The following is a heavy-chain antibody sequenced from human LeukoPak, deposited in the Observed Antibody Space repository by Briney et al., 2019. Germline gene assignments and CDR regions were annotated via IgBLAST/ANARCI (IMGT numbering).Heavy chain of an antibody. CDR2: ISRDSNII. D-gene: IGHD3-16*01. CDR3: AKGIYAPKSSLREPFDY. CDR1: GFTFDDYA. Sequence: GGSLRLSCAASGFTFDDYAMHWVRQAPGKGLEWVSGISRDSNIIVYGDPVKGRLTISRDNAKSSLYLQMSGLTVEDTAFYYCAKGIYAPKSSLREPFDYWGQGTLVTVSS. V-gene: IGHV3-9*01. J-gene: IGHJ4*02.